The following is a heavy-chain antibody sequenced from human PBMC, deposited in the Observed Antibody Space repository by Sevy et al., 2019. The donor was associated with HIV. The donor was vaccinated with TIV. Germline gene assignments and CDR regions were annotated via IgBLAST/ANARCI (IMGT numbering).Heavy chain of an antibody. CDR3: ERDHPVHQHLGP. Sequence: ASVKVSCKTSGYTFTSYGISWVRQAPGQGLEWMGWISAYNGNTNYAQKFQGRVTLTTDTSTSTAYMELRSLRSDDTAVYYCERDHPVHQHLGPWGQGTLVTVSS. CDR1: GYTFTSYG. CDR2: ISAYNGNT. J-gene: IGHJ5*02. D-gene: IGHD6-13*01. V-gene: IGHV1-18*04.